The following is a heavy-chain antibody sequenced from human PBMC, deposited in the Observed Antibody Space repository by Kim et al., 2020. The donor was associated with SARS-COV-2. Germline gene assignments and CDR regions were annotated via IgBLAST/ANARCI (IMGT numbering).Heavy chain of an antibody. J-gene: IGHJ4*02. CDR2: INPSGGST. V-gene: IGHV1-46*01. Sequence: ASVKVSCKASGYTFTSYYMHWVRQAPGQGLEWMGIINPSGGSTSYAQKFQGRVTMTRDTSTSTVYMELSSLRSEDTAVYYCARDHGFRVARELGAGDYWGQGTLVTVSS. D-gene: IGHD5-12*01. CDR1: GYTFTSYY. CDR3: ARDHGFRVARELGAGDY.